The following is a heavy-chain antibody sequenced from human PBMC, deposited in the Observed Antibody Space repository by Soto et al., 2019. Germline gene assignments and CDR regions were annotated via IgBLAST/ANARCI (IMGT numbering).Heavy chain of an antibody. D-gene: IGHD2-21*02. CDR1: GYTFTSYA. CDR2: INAGNGNT. Sequence: ASVKVSCKASGYTFTSYAMHWVRQAPGQRLEWMGWINAGNGNTKYSQKFQGRVTITRDTSASTAYMELSSLRSEDTAVYYCARSIVVVTAIDYSGQGTLVTGSS. CDR3: ARSIVVVTAIDY. V-gene: IGHV1-3*01. J-gene: IGHJ4*02.